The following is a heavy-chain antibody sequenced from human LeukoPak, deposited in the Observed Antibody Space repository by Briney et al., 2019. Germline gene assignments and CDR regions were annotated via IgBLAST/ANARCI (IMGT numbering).Heavy chain of an antibody. Sequence: SETLSLTCAVSGGSISSGGYSWSWIRQPPGKGLEWIGYIYHSGSTYYNPSLKSRVTISVDRSKNQFSLKLSSVTAADTAVYYCARGGNIRLWSSREYYFDYWGQGTLVTVSS. CDR2: IYHSGST. V-gene: IGHV4-30-2*01. CDR1: GGSISSGGYS. D-gene: IGHD5-18*01. J-gene: IGHJ4*02. CDR3: ARGGNIRLWSSREYYFDY.